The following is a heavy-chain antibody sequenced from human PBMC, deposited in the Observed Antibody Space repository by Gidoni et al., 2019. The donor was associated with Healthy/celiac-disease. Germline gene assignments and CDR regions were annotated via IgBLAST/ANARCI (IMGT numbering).Heavy chain of an antibody. Sequence: EVQLVESGGGLVQPGGSLRLPCAASGFTFSSYWLSWVRQAPGKGLEWVANIKQDGSEKYYVDSVKGRFTISRDNAKNSLYLQMNSLRAEDTAVYYCARDRYSGSYSYYYYYGMDVWGQGTTVTVSS. CDR1: GFTFSSYW. CDR2: IKQDGSEK. CDR3: ARDRYSGSYSYYYYYGMDV. J-gene: IGHJ6*02. V-gene: IGHV3-7*03. D-gene: IGHD3-10*01.